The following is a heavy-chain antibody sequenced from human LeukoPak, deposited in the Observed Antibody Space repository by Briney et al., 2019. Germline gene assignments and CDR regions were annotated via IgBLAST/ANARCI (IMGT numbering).Heavy chain of an antibody. D-gene: IGHD3-22*01. J-gene: IGHJ4*02. CDR3: ARLGTVDSSLNGVDY. Sequence: SQTLSLTCTVSGGSISSGDYYWSWIRQHPGKGLEWIGYIYYSGSTYYNPSLKSRVTISVDTSKNQFSLKLSSVTAADTAVYYCARLGTVDSSLNGVDYWGQGTLVTVSS. CDR2: IYYSGST. V-gene: IGHV4-31*03. CDR1: GGSISSGDYY.